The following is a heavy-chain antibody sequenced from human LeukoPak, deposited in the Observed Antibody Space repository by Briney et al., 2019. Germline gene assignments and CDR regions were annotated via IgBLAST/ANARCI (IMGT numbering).Heavy chain of an antibody. D-gene: IGHD5-18*01. J-gene: IGHJ3*02. CDR3: ARAGGYSYQLTEGGDAFDI. Sequence: AAVKVSLKASGSTFTSYGFSWVRPAPGQGIGWMGGISVYNGNTYNAQKLHGRVTMTTDTSTNTAYMELRSLRSDHTAVYYCARAGGYSYQLTEGGDAFDIWGQGTMVTVS. CDR2: ISVYNGNT. CDR1: GSTFTSYG. V-gene: IGHV1-18*04.